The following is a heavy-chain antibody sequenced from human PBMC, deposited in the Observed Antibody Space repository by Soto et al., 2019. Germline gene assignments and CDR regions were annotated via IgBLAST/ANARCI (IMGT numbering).Heavy chain of an antibody. CDR3: TTGFGELPDYYYGMDV. V-gene: IGHV3-15*01. CDR2: IKSKTDGGTT. CDR1: GFTFSNAW. J-gene: IGHJ6*02. D-gene: IGHD3-10*01. Sequence: EVQLVESGGGLGKPGGSLRLSCAASGFTFSNAWMSWVRQAPGKWLEWVGRIKSKTDGGTTDDAAPVKGRFTISRDDSKNTLYLQMNCLKTDDTAVYYCTTGFGELPDYYYGMDVCGQGTTVTVSS.